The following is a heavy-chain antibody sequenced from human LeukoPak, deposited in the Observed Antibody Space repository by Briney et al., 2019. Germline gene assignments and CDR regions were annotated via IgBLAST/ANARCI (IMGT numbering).Heavy chain of an antibody. CDR1: GGSISSGSYY. Sequence: SETLSLTCTVSGGSISSGSYYWSWIRQPPGKRLEWIGYIHYTGFTDYNPSLKSRVTISVDTSQNQFSLYLGSMTAADTAVYYCAKMRQAATGGPWYFDLWGRGTLVTVSS. CDR3: AKMRQAATGGPWYFDL. V-gene: IGHV4-61*01. J-gene: IGHJ2*01. CDR2: IHYTGFT. D-gene: IGHD6-13*01.